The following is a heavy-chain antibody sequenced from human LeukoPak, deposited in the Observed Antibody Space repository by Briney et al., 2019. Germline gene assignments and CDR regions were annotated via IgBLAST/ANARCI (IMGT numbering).Heavy chain of an antibody. CDR2: ISTSSSYI. CDR3: AGDRDWNSGFDY. Sequence: GGSLRLSCAASGFTFSSYNMKWVRQAPGKGLEWVSSISTSSSYIYYADSVKGRFTISRDNAKNSLYLQMNSLRAEDTAVYYCAGDRDWNSGFDYWGQGTLVTVSS. V-gene: IGHV3-21*01. J-gene: IGHJ4*02. CDR1: GFTFSSYN. D-gene: IGHD1-7*01.